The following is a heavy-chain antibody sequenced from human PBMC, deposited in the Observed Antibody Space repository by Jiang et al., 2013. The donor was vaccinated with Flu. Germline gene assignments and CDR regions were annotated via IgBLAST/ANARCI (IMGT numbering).Heavy chain of an antibody. CDR3: ARDDGSIVGVFDY. CDR1: GYTFNSYS. V-gene: IGHV1-18*01. CDR2: ISAYYGNT. J-gene: IGHJ4*02. D-gene: IGHD6-6*01. Sequence: SGAEVKKPGASVKVSCKASGYTFNSYSISWVRQAPGQGLEWMGWISAYYGNTKYARKFQGRVTMTPDTSTSTVYMELRSPRSDDTAVYYCARDDGSIVGVFDYWGQGTLVTVSS.